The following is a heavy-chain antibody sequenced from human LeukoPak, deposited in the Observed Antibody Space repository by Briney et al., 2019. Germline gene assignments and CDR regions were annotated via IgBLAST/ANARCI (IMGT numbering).Heavy chain of an antibody. CDR3: ARPYGGGFGNDAFDI. Sequence: SETLSPTCAVYGGSFSGYYWSWIRQPPGKGLEWIGEINHSGSTNYNPSLKSRVTISVDTSKNQFSLKLSSVTAADTAVYYCARPYGGGFGNDAFDIWSQGTMVTVSS. CDR2: INHSGST. D-gene: IGHD2-21*01. CDR1: GGSFSGYY. J-gene: IGHJ3*02. V-gene: IGHV4-34*01.